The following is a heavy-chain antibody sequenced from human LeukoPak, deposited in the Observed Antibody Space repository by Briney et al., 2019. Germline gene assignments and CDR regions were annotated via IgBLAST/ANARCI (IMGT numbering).Heavy chain of an antibody. D-gene: IGHD5-24*01. J-gene: IGHJ4*02. CDR2: IKQDGSKK. CDR1: GFTFSSFW. CDR3: TRVGYIDEGIDY. Sequence: GGSLRLSCAASGFTFSSFWMSWVRQAPGKGLEWVANIKQDGSKKSYVDSVKGRFTISRDNAKNSLYLQMNSLRAEDTAIYYCTRVGYIDEGIDYWGQGTLVTVSS. V-gene: IGHV3-7*04.